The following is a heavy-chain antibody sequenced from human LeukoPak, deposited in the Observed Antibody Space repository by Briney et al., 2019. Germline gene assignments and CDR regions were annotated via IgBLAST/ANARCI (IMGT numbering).Heavy chain of an antibody. V-gene: IGHV3-53*01. CDR3: ARSHSLAGGSSWYIWYFDL. D-gene: IGHD6-13*01. Sequence: GGSLRLSCAASGFTVSSNYMSWVRQAPGKGLEWVSVIXSGGSTYYADSVKGQFTISRDNSKSTLYLQMNSLRAEDTAVYYCARSHSLAGGSSWYIWYFDLWGRGTLVTVSS. CDR2: IXSGGST. J-gene: IGHJ2*01. CDR1: GFTVSSNY.